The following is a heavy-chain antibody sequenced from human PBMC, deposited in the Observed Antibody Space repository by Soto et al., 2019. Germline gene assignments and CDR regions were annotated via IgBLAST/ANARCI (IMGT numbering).Heavy chain of an antibody. D-gene: IGHD3-3*01. CDR2: INHTGGT. Sequence: QVHLQQWGAGLLKPSETLSLTCAVYGGSVNGYYWNWIRQPPGKGLEWIGEINHTGGTHYNPSLKSRVTMSVDTSNNQFSRRLSSVTAADTAIYYCATRITVFGLLIPPFDPWGQGTQVTVSS. CDR3: ATRITVFGLLIPPFDP. J-gene: IGHJ5*02. V-gene: IGHV4-34*02. CDR1: GGSVNGYY.